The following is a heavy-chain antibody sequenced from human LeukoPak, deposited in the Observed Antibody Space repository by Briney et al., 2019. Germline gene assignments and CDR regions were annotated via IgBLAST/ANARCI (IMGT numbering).Heavy chain of an antibody. Sequence: SETLSLTCVVSVGSISRYYWSWIREPPGKGLEWIGYIYYSGSTNYNPSLKSRVTISVDTSKNQFSLKLSSVTAADTAVYYCAAGVTQYYFDYWGQGTLVTVSS. D-gene: IGHD4-11*01. V-gene: IGHV4-59*01. J-gene: IGHJ4*02. CDR2: IYYSGST. CDR1: VGSISRYY. CDR3: AAGVTQYYFDY.